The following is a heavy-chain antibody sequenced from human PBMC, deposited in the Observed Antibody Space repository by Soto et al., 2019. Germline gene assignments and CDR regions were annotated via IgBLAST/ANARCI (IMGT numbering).Heavy chain of an antibody. V-gene: IGHV4-30-2*01. CDR3: ARVPGP. CDR1: GGSISSGGYY. CDR2: IYHSGST. J-gene: IGHJ5*02. Sequence: QLQLQESGSGLVKPSQTLSLTCAVSGGSISSGGYYWSWIRQQPGKGLEWIGYIYHSGSTYYNPSLKSRVTISVGRSKHQFSLKLSSVTAADTAVYCGARVPGPWGQGTLVTVSS.